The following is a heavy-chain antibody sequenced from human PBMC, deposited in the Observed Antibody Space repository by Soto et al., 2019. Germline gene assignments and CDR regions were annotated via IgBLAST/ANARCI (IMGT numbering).Heavy chain of an antibody. CDR1: GYSFTTYW. CDR3: ARVPDSSVGTRDV. J-gene: IGHJ6*02. V-gene: IGHV5-51*01. Sequence: KISCKGSGYSFTTYWIGWVRQLPGQGLEWMGVMIPGDSDTRYSPSFQGQVTMSADPSTNTAYLEWSSLKAADSAMYYCARVPDSSVGTRDVWGQGTTVTVSS. D-gene: IGHD6-19*01. CDR2: MIPGDSDT.